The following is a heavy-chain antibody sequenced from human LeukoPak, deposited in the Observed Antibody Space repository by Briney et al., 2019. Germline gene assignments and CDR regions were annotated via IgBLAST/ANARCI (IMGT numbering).Heavy chain of an antibody. CDR2: ITGSRNTI. CDR3: ARDRAGITMVRANYAFDI. Sequence: GGSLRLSCAASGFTFSSYSVNWVRQAPGKGLEWISYITGSRNTIYYADSVKGRFTISRDNAKNSLYLQMNSLRAEDTAVYYCARDRAGITMVRANYAFDIWGQGTMVTVSS. D-gene: IGHD3-10*01. J-gene: IGHJ3*02. V-gene: IGHV3-48*01. CDR1: GFTFSSYS.